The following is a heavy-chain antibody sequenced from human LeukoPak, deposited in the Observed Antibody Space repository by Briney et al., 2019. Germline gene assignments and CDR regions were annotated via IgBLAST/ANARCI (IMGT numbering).Heavy chain of an antibody. J-gene: IGHJ4*02. D-gene: IGHD6-19*01. Sequence: SETRSLTCAVYGGSFSGYYWSWIRQPPGKGLEWIGEINHSGSTNYNPSLKSRVTISVDTSKNQFSLKLSSVTAADTAVYYCARWDRYSSGWSQPFDYWGQGTLVTVSS. V-gene: IGHV4-34*01. CDR3: ARWDRYSSGWSQPFDY. CDR1: GGSFSGYY. CDR2: INHSGST.